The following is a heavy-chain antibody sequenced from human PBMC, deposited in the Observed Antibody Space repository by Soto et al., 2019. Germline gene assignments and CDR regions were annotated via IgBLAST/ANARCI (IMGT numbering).Heavy chain of an antibody. CDR3: ARPGTYYYYGMDV. J-gene: IGHJ6*02. CDR1: GGSISSSSYY. D-gene: IGHD1-1*01. Sequence: SETLSLTCTVSGGSISSSSYYWGWIRQPPGKGLEWIGSIYYSGSTYYNPSLRSRVTISVHTSKTQFSLKLSSVTAADTAVYYCARPGTYYYYGMDVWGQGTTVTVSS. CDR2: IYYSGST. V-gene: IGHV4-39*01.